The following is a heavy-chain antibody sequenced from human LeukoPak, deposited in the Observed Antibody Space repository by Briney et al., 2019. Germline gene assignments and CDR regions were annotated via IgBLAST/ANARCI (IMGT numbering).Heavy chain of an antibody. CDR3: ARDPYGDYVFDP. Sequence: ASVKVSCESSGYTFNSYGITWVRQAPGQGLEWMGWIHTYNGHTNYAQKLQGRVTMTTDTSTSTAYMELRSLRSDDTAVYYCARDPYGDYVFDPWGQGTLVTVSS. CDR1: GYTFNSYG. CDR2: IHTYNGHT. J-gene: IGHJ5*02. V-gene: IGHV1-18*01. D-gene: IGHD4-17*01.